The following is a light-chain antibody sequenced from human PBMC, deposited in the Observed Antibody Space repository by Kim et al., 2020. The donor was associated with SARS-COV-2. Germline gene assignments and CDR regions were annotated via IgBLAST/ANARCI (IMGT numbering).Light chain of an antibody. J-gene: IGLJ3*02. Sequence: QSALTQPASVSGSPGQSVTISCTGAATNIGGYNLVSWLQQHPNKAPKLLIYEVTKRPSGVSSRFSGSKSANTASLTISWLQEEDEADYYCSSYATNRTSLFGGGTKVTVL. V-gene: IGLV2-23*02. CDR3: SSYATNRTSL. CDR1: ATNIGGYNL. CDR2: EVT.